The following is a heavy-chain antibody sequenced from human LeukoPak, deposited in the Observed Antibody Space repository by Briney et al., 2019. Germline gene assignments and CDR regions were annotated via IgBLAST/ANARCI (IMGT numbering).Heavy chain of an antibody. CDR2: IKEDGSEK. D-gene: IGHD6-13*01. Sequence: GGSLRLSCAASGFIFTDYWMYWVRQAPGRGLAWVANIKEDGSEKNYVDSVKGRFTISRDNAKNSLFLQMNSLRAEDTAVYYCARAGRSSWFDALDIWGQGTLVTVSS. V-gene: IGHV3-7*01. J-gene: IGHJ3*02. CDR1: GFIFTDYW. CDR3: ARAGRSSWFDALDI.